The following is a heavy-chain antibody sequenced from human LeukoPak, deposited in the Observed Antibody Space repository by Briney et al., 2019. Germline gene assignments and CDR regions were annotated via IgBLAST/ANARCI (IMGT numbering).Heavy chain of an antibody. V-gene: IGHV3-48*01. CDR2: ISSSSSTI. CDR3: VREYSSGWYYNDY. Sequence: GGSLRLSCAASGFTFSSYSMNWVRQAPGKGLEWVSYISSSSSTIYYADSVKGRFTISRDNAKNSLYLQMNSLRAEDTAVYYCVREYSSGWYYNDYWGQGTLVTVSS. D-gene: IGHD6-19*01. J-gene: IGHJ4*02. CDR1: GFTFSSYS.